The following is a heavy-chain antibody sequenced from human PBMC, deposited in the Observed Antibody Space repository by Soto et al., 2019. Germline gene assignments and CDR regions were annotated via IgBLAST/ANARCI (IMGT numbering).Heavy chain of an antibody. CDR2: IYYSGST. J-gene: IGHJ3*02. V-gene: IGHV4-59*08. CDR1: GGSISSYY. CDR3: ARGKFKEAFDI. Sequence: SETLSLTCTVSGGSISSYYWSWIRQPPGKGLEWIGYIYYSGSTNYNPSLKSRVTISVDTSKNQFSLKLSSVTAADTAVYYCARGKFKEAFDIWGQGTMVTVSS.